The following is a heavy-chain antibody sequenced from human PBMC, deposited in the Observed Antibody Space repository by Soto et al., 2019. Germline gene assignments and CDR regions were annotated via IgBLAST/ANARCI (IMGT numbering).Heavy chain of an antibody. CDR2: ISAYNGNT. J-gene: IGHJ2*01. Sequence: SSVKVSCKASGYTFTSYGISWVRQAPGQGLEWMGWISAYNGNTNYAQKLQGRVTMTTDTSTSTAYMELRSLRSDDTAVYYCARDRARYWYFDLWGRGTLVTVSS. CDR3: ARDRARYWYFDL. CDR1: GYTFTSYG. V-gene: IGHV1-18*01.